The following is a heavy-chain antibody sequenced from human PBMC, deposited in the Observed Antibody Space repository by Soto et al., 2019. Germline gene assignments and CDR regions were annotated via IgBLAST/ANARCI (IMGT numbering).Heavy chain of an antibody. CDR2: ISGSGGST. D-gene: IGHD3-10*01. Sequence: SGGSLRLSCAASGFTFSSYAMSWVRQAPGKGLEWVSAISGSGGSTYYADSVKGRFTIPRDNSKNTLYLQMNSLRAEDTAVYYCAKGGYGSGSYYQPYYYYGMDVWGQGTTVTVSS. CDR3: AKGGYGSGSYYQPYYYYGMDV. V-gene: IGHV3-23*01. J-gene: IGHJ6*02. CDR1: GFTFSSYA.